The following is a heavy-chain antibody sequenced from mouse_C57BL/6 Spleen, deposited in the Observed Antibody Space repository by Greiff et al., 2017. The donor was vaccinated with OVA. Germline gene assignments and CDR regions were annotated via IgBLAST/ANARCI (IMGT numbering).Heavy chain of an antibody. CDR1: GYSITSDY. J-gene: IGHJ2*01. V-gene: IGHV3-8*01. CDR3: ARLRDYYGSSDDFDY. Sequence: EVKLQESGPGLAKPSQTLSLTCSVSGYSITSDYWNWIRKFPGNKLEYMGYISYSGSTYYNQGSKRGRAIRRDTTKNQYYLQLNSVTTEDTATNYCARLRDYYGSSDDFDYWGQGTTLTVSS. D-gene: IGHD1-1*01. CDR2: ISYSGST.